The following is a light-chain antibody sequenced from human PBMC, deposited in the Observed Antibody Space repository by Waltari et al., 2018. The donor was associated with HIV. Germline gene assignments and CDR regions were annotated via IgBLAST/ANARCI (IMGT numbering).Light chain of an antibody. V-gene: IGLV1-44*01. CDR3: SAWDGTLNGLV. CDR2: STT. J-gene: IGLJ3*02. CDR1: SSNIGSRS. Sequence: QSLLTQSPSASGTPGQRVHISCFGTSSNIGSRSVNWYQPFPGTPPKHLIYSTTERPPGVPDRFSGSKAGTSAPLAISGLHSQDEADYYCSAWDGTLNGLVFGGGTRLSVL.